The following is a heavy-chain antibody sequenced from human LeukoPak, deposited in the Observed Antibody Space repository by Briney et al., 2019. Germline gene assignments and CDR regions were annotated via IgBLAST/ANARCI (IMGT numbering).Heavy chain of an antibody. D-gene: IGHD3-22*01. J-gene: IGHJ4*02. CDR2: IYYSGST. Sequence: SETLSLTCTVSGGSISSGDYYWSWIRQPPAKGLEWIGYIYYSGSTYYNPSLKSRVTISVDTSKNQFSLKLSSVTAADTAVYYCARDRGDYYDSSGLDYWGQGTLVTVSS. CDR3: ARDRGDYYDSSGLDY. V-gene: IGHV4-30-4*01. CDR1: GGSISSGDYY.